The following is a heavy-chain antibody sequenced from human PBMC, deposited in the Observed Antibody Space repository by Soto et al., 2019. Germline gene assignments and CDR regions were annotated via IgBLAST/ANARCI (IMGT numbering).Heavy chain of an antibody. V-gene: IGHV3-30*18. CDR1: GFTFSSYG. D-gene: IGHD6-13*01. J-gene: IGHJ6*02. CDR3: AKDSEWGSSWAAPEIDYYYYGMDV. CDR2: ISYDGSNK. Sequence: QVQLVESGGGVVQPGRSLRLSCAASGFTFSSYGMHWVRQAPGKGLEWVAVISYDGSNKYYADSVKGRFTISRDNSKNTLYLQRNSLRAEDTAVSYCAKDSEWGSSWAAPEIDYYYYGMDVWGQGTTVTVSS.